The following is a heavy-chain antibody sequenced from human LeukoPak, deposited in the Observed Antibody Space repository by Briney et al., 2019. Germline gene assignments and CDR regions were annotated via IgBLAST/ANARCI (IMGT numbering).Heavy chain of an antibody. D-gene: IGHD1-26*01. CDR2: VNPNSGDT. V-gene: IGHV1-2*02. Sequence: ASVQVSCKASGHTSTGSYMHSARRATGQGLEWKGSVNPNSGDTNYAQKFQDSVTMTRDTSISTVYMELSRLRSDDTAVYYCARASGSYWWFDSWGQGTLVTVSS. CDR1: GHTSTGSY. J-gene: IGHJ5*01. CDR3: ARASGSYWWFDS.